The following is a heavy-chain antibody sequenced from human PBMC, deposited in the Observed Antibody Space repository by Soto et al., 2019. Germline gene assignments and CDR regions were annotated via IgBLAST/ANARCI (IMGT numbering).Heavy chain of an antibody. V-gene: IGHV1-69*06. Sequence: QVQLVQSGAEVKKPGSSVKVSCKASGGGFSTYAITWVRQAPGQGLEWMGGITPIFDTTNYAQKFQGRLTITADKSTTTAYMELSSLRSDDTAVYYCARSYSFGGVISPTFDYWGQRTLVTVSS. J-gene: IGHJ4*02. CDR2: ITPIFDTT. CDR3: ARSYSFGGVISPTFDY. D-gene: IGHD3-16*02. CDR1: GGGFSTYA.